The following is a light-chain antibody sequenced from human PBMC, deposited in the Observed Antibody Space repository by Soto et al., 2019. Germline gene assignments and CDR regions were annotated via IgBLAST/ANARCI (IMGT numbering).Light chain of an antibody. J-gene: IGKJ4*01. Sequence: EIVLIQSPATLSLSPGERATVSCRASQSVGSYLAWYQHKPGQAPRLLISDASNRATGIPARFSGSGSETDFTLTISSLEPEDSAVYYCQQRSNWPSLTFGGGTKVYIK. V-gene: IGKV3-11*01. CDR2: DAS. CDR3: QQRSNWPSLT. CDR1: QSVGSY.